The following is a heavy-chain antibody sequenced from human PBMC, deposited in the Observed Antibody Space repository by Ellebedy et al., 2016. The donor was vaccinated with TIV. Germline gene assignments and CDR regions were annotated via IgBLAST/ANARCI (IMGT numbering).Heavy chain of an antibody. CDR2: IYYSGST. V-gene: IGHV4-30-4*01. CDR3: ARSIAARSPLDY. CDR1: GGSISSGDYY. D-gene: IGHD6-6*01. J-gene: IGHJ4*02. Sequence: MPSETLSLTCTVSGGSISSGDYYWSWIRQPPGKGLEWIGYIYYSGSTYYNPSLKSRVTISVDTSKNQFSLKLSSVTAADTAVYYCARSIAARSPLDYWGQGTLVTVSS.